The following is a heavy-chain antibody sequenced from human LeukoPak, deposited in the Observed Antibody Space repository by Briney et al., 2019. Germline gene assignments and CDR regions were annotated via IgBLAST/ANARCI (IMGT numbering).Heavy chain of an antibody. CDR3: ARGRRNQPLLYVY. V-gene: IGHV4-39*07. Sequence: PSETLSLTCTVSGGSISSSSYYWGWIRQPPGKGLEWIGSIYYSGITYYNPSLKSRVTISVDTSKNQFSLKLSSVTAADTAVYYCARGRRNQPLLYVYWGQGTLVTVSS. CDR2: IYYSGIT. CDR1: GGSISSSSYY. J-gene: IGHJ4*02. D-gene: IGHD2-2*02.